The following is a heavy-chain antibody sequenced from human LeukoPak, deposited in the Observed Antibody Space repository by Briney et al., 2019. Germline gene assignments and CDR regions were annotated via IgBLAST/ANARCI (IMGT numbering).Heavy chain of an antibody. V-gene: IGHV3-66*01. CDR2: IYSGGST. CDR1: GFTVSSNY. Sequence: GSLRLSCAASGFTVSSNYMSWVRQAPGKGLEWVSVIYSGGSTYYADSVKGRFTISRDNSKNTLYLQMNSLRAEDTAVYYCAGLLIGGSYYFDYWGQGTLVTVSS. D-gene: IGHD1-26*01. CDR3: AGLLIGGSYYFDY. J-gene: IGHJ4*02.